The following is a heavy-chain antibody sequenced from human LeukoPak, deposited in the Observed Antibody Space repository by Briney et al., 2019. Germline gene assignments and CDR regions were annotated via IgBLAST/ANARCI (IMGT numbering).Heavy chain of an antibody. D-gene: IGHD4-17*01. J-gene: IGHJ4*02. CDR1: GFTFSSYW. CDR2: IKQDGSEK. CDR3: AKGGILVTTVTTGDY. V-gene: IGHV3-7*01. Sequence: GGSLRLSCAASGFTFSSYWMSWVRQAPGKGLEWVANIKQDGSEKYYVDSVKGRFTISRDNAKNSLYLQMNSLRAEDTAVYYCAKGGILVTTVTTGDYWGQGTLVTVSS.